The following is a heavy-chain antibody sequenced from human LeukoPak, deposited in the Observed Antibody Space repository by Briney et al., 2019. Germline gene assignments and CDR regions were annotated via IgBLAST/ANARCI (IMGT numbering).Heavy chain of an antibody. J-gene: IGHJ3*02. CDR1: GFTVSSNY. CDR2: IYSGGST. D-gene: IGHD3-22*01. Sequence: GGSLRLSCAASGFTVSSNYMSWVRQAPGKGLEWVSVIYSGGSTYYADSVKGRFPISRDHSKNTLYLQMNSLRAEDTAVYYCASRDYYDSSGYNDAFDIWGQGTMVTVSS. CDR3: ASRDYYDSSGYNDAFDI. V-gene: IGHV3-53*01.